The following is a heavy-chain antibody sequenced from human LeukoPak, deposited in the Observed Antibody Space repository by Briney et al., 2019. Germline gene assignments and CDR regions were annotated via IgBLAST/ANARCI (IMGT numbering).Heavy chain of an antibody. CDR2: ISSSSSYI. Sequence: PGGSLRLSCAASGFTFSSYSMNWVRQAPGKGLEWVSSISSSSSYIYYADSVKGRFTISRDNAKNTLYLQMNSLRAEDTAVYYCAGGGSGWYSEYWGQGTLVTGS. CDR1: GFTFSSYS. CDR3: AGGGSGWYSEY. D-gene: IGHD6-19*01. J-gene: IGHJ4*02. V-gene: IGHV3-21*01.